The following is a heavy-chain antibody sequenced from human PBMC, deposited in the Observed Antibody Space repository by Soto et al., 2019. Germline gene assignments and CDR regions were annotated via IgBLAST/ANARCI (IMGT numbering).Heavy chain of an antibody. CDR3: AKDKESYIHSALHFDY. J-gene: IGHJ4*02. D-gene: IGHD1-26*01. CDR2: ISYDGSNK. V-gene: IGHV3-30*18. Sequence: QVQLVESGGGVVQPGRSLRLSCAASGFTFSSYGMHWVRQAPGKGLEWVAVISYDGSNKYYADSVKGRFTISRDNSKNTLYLQMNILRAEDTAVYYCAKDKESYIHSALHFDYWGQGTLVTVSS. CDR1: GFTFSSYG.